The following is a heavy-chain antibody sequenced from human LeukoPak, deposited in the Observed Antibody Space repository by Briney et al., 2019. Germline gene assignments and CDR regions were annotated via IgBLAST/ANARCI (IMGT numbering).Heavy chain of an antibody. D-gene: IGHD6-19*01. CDR3: ARAVAGAGWFDP. J-gene: IGHJ5*02. V-gene: IGHV4-59*01. Sequence: SETLSLTCTVSGGSISGYYWSWIRQRPGKGLEWIGDIYYSGSTNYSPSLKSRVTISVDTSKNQFSLKVNSVTAADTAVYYCARAVAGAGWFDPWGQGTLVTISS. CDR2: IYYSGST. CDR1: GGSISGYY.